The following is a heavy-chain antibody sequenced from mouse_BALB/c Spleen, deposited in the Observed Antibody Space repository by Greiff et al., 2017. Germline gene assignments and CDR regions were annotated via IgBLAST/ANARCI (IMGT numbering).Heavy chain of an antibody. Sequence: EVQLQQSGPELVKPGASVKMSCTASGYTFTSYVMHWVKQKPGQGLEWIGYINPYNDGTKYNEKFKGKATLTSDKSSSTAYLELSSLTSEDSAVYCCARSGYDGYFPFAYWGQGTLVTVSA. CDR2: INPYNDGT. D-gene: IGHD2-3*01. V-gene: IGHV1-14*01. J-gene: IGHJ3*01. CDR1: GYTFTSYV. CDR3: ARSGYDGYFPFAY.